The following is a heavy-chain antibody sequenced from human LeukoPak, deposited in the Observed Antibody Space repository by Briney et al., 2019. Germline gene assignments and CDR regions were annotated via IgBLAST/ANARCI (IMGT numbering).Heavy chain of an antibody. CDR1: GGSISSSSYY. V-gene: IGHV4-61*01. D-gene: IGHD3-16*01. CDR2: IYYSGST. J-gene: IGHJ6*02. CDR3: AREVPRLGYYYYYYGMDV. Sequence: PSETLSLTCTVSGGSISSSSYYWSWIRQPPGKGLEWIGYIYYSGSTNYNPSLKSRVTMSVDTSKNQFSLKLSSVTAADTAVYYCAREVPRLGYYYYYYGMDVWGQGTTVTVSS.